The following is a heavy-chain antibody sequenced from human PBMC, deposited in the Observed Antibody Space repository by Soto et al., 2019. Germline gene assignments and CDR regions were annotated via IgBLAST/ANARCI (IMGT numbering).Heavy chain of an antibody. CDR2: VDFTGKT. CDR3: ARRNLSFDYWSGQARAGFDS. V-gene: IGHV4-39*01. J-gene: IGHJ5*01. Sequence: SETLSLTCSVSGVSVTSSEYYWGWIRQSPGKGLEWIGNVDFTGKTYDNASLKSRVTISVDTSKNEFSLRLTSATPSDTAVYYCARRNLSFDYWSGQARAGFDSWGPGTLVTVSS. CDR1: GVSVTSSEYY. D-gene: IGHD3-3*01.